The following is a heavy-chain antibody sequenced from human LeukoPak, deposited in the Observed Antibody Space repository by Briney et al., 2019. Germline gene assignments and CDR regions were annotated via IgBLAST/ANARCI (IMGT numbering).Heavy chain of an antibody. CDR2: ISGSGDNT. CDR3: AKDRGY. V-gene: IGHV3-23*01. CDR1: GFTFTTYA. J-gene: IGHJ4*02. Sequence: GGSLRLSCAASGFTFTTYAMTWVRQAPGKGLEWVSAISGSGDNTYYADSVKGRFSASRDNSKNTLYLQMNSLRAEDTAVYHCAKDRGYWGQGTLVTVSS.